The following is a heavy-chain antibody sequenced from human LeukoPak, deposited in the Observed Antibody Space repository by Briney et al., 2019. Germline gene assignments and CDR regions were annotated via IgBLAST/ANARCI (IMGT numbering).Heavy chain of an antibody. D-gene: IGHD2-8*02. Sequence: GGSLRLSSSASGFTFNSYAIHWVRQAPGKGLEYDSSIGTNGISTYYADSVTGRFTISRDNSKNSLYLQMSSLRAEDTAVYYCVKGQEVVYAPTFDYWGQGTLVTVSS. V-gene: IGHV3-64D*09. CDR2: IGTNGIST. CDR1: GFTFNSYA. CDR3: VKGQEVVYAPTFDY. J-gene: IGHJ4*02.